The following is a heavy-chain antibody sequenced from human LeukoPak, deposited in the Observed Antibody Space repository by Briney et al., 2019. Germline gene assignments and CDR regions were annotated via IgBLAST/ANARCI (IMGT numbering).Heavy chain of an antibody. CDR2: INPSGRST. Sequence: ASVKLPCKASPYTFDKYYIHWVRQAPGQGLEWMGVINPSGRSTSYAQQFQGRVTVTRDTSTSTVYMDLSSLRSEDSAVYYCARDSLELQRRNWFDPWGQGTLVTVSS. D-gene: IGHD1-7*01. V-gene: IGHV1-46*02. CDR3: ARDSLELQRRNWFDP. CDR1: PYTFDKYY. J-gene: IGHJ5*02.